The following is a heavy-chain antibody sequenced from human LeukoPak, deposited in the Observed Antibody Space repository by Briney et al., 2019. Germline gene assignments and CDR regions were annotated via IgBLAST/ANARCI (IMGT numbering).Heavy chain of an antibody. CDR2: ITGSSDST. V-gene: IGHV3-23*01. CDR1: GFTFSSYV. CDR3: AKGSANARPYYFDY. Sequence: GGSLRLSCAASGFTFSSYVMSWVRQGPGKGLEWVAAITGSSDSTYHADSVKGRFTISRDNSKNTLFLQMNSLRAEDTAIYYCAKGSANARPYYFDYWGQGTLVTVSS. D-gene: IGHD2-15*01. J-gene: IGHJ4*02.